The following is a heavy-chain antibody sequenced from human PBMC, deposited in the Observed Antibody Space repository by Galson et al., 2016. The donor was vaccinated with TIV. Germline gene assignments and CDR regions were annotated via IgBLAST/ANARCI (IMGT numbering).Heavy chain of an antibody. J-gene: IGHJ3*02. CDR3: ASLGDSSGSHLTDAFDI. Sequence: QSGAEVKKPGESLKISCQGSGYSFATHWIAWVRQVPGKGLEWMGIIFPGDSETRYSPSFQGQVTISVDKSFSTAYLQWSYLKTSDSAMYYWASLGDSSGSHLTDAFDIWGQGTLITVSS. D-gene: IGHD3-22*01. CDR1: GYSFATHW. CDR2: IFPGDSET. V-gene: IGHV5-51*03.